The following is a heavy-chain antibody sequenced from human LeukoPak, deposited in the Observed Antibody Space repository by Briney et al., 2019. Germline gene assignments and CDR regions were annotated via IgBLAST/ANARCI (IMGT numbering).Heavy chain of an antibody. Sequence: GGSLRLSCAASGFTFSSYSMNWVRQAPGKGLEWVSSISSSSSYIYYADSVKGRFTISRDNAKNSLYLQMNSLRAEDTAVYYCARVDHGSCCEIGYWGQGTLVTVSS. CDR2: ISSSSSYI. CDR3: ARVDHGSCCEIGY. D-gene: IGHD2-15*01. CDR1: GFTFSSYS. J-gene: IGHJ4*02. V-gene: IGHV3-21*01.